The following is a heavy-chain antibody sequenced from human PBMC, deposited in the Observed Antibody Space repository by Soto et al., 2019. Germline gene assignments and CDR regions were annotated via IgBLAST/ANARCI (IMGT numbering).Heavy chain of an antibody. J-gene: IGHJ3*02. CDR2: IYYSGST. D-gene: IGHD3-10*01. CDR3: ARRYGPFFDI. Sequence: QVQLQESGPGLVKPSETLSLTCTVSVGSISSYYWSWIRQPPGKGLEWIGYIYYSGSTNYNPSLQGRVTISVKTSKNQLSLKLRSVTAADTAVYYGARRYGPFFDIWGQGTIVTVSS. CDR1: VGSISSYY. V-gene: IGHV4-59*08.